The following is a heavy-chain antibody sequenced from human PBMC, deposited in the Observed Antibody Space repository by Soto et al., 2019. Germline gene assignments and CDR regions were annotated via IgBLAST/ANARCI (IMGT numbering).Heavy chain of an antibody. CDR1: GGSISSSNW. D-gene: IGHD2-2*01. CDR3: ARVVGGYYYGMDV. V-gene: IGHV4-4*02. CDR2: IYHSGST. J-gene: IGHJ6*02. Sequence: QVQLQESGPGLVKPSGTLSLTCAVSGGSISSSNWWSWVRQPPGKGLEWIGEIYHSGSTNYNPSLKSRVTIPVDKSKSQFSLKLRSVTAADTAVYYCARVVGGYYYGMDVWGQGTTVTVSS.